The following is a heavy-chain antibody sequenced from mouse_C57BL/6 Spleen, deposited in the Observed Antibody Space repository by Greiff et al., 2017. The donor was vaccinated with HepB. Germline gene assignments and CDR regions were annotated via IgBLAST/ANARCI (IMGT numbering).Heavy chain of an antibody. V-gene: IGHV1-69*01. CDR2: IDPSDSYT. CDR3: ARSRVYYDYPYFDY. J-gene: IGHJ2*01. CDR1: GYTFTSYW. Sequence: VQLQQPGAELVMPGASVKLSCKASGYTFTSYWMHWVKQRPGQGLEWIGEIDPSDSYTNYNQKFKGKSTLTVDKSSSTAYMQLSSLTSEDSAVYYCARSRVYYDYPYFDYWGQGTTLTVSS. D-gene: IGHD2-4*01.